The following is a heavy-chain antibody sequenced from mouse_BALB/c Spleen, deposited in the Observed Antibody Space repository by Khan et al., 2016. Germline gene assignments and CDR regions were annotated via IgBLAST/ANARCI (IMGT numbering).Heavy chain of an antibody. CDR1: GYTFTSYT. J-gene: IGHJ3*01. CDR2: INPSNGYT. CDR3: VRDGAYHRSDGWFAY. V-gene: IGHV1-4*01. D-gene: IGHD2-14*01. Sequence: QVQLKESGAELARPGASVKMSCKASGYTFTSYTIHWIKLRPGQGLEWIGYINPSNGYTNYNQKLKDKATLTADKSSTTAYMELSSLTSDDSALYNCVRDGAYHRSDGWFAYWGQGTLVTVSA.